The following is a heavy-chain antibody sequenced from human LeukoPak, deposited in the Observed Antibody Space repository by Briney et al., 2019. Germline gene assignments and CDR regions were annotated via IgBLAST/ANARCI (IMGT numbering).Heavy chain of an antibody. V-gene: IGHV2-70*11. CDR2: IDWSDNK. Sequence: SGPTLVNPTQTLTLTCTFSGFSLSTGGMCVHWIRQPLGKAPEWLGRIDWSDNKYYSTSLKTRLSVSKDTSKNQVVLTMANTDPVDTATYYCARSDTVTIFDYWGQGTLVTVSS. CDR1: GFSLSTGGMC. D-gene: IGHD4-17*01. J-gene: IGHJ4*02. CDR3: ARSDTVTIFDY.